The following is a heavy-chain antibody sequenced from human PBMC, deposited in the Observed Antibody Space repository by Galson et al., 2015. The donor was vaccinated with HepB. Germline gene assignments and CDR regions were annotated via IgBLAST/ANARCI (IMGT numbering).Heavy chain of an antibody. J-gene: IGHJ5*02. V-gene: IGHV3-11*01. CDR3: ARAPHYYDSSVPNWFDP. D-gene: IGHD3-22*01. Sequence: SLRLSCAASGFTFSDYYMSWIRQAPGKGLECISYISMRGSNIYYADSVKGRFTISRDNAENSLYLQMNSLRADDTAVYYCARAPHYYDSSVPNWFDPWGQGILVTVSS. CDR1: GFTFSDYY. CDR2: ISMRGSNI.